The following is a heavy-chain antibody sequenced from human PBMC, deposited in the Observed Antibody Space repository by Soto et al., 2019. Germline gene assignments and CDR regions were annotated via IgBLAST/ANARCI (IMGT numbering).Heavy chain of an antibody. D-gene: IGHD3-16*01. V-gene: IGHV4-31*03. Sequence: SETLSLTCTVSGGSISSGGYYWSWIRQHPGKGLEWIGYIYYSGSTYYNPPLKSRVTISVGTSKNQFSLKLSSVTAADTAVYYCARNVRAAPRAPNWFDPWGQGTLVTVSS. CDR2: IYYSGST. J-gene: IGHJ5*02. CDR3: ARNVRAAPRAPNWFDP. CDR1: GGSISSGGYY.